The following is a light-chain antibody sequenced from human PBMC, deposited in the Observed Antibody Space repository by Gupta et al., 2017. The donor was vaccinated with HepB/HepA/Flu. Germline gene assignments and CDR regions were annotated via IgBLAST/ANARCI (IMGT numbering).Light chain of an antibody. J-gene: IGKJ4*01. CDR1: QSISNN. Sequence: EVVMTQSPATLSVSPGERATLSCRASQSISNNLAWYQQKPGQAPRLLIYAASTRATGFPPRFSGSGSGTEFTLTISILHSEDFAVYYFQQDNNWPITFGGGTKVEIK. CDR2: AAS. V-gene: IGKV3-15*01. CDR3: QQDNNWPIT.